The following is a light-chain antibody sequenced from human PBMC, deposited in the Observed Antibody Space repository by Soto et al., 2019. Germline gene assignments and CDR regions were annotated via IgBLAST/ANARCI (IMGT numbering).Light chain of an antibody. CDR1: QSVSSL. Sequence: VLTQSPATLSVSPGKRVTLSCRASQSVSSLLAWYQQKPGQAPRLLISSTSTRATGIPARFSGSGAGTAFTLPISSLQSEDFAMYYWQQYHYWPYTFGQGTNLEIK. CDR2: STS. CDR3: QQYHYWPYT. J-gene: IGKJ2*01. V-gene: IGKV3-15*01.